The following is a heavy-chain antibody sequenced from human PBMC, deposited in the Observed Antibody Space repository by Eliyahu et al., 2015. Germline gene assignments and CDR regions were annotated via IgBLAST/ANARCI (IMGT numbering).Heavy chain of an antibody. Sequence: EVHLVESGGGLVQPGGSLRXSCAASGFTFSNYWMSWVRQAPGKGLEWVANIKQDGNEIYYVDSVKGRFTISRDNAKNSLYLQMNSLRTEDTAVYYCARETGDFDYWGQGTLVTVSS. CDR1: GFTFSNYW. J-gene: IGHJ4*02. D-gene: IGHD7-27*01. CDR2: IKQDGNEI. V-gene: IGHV3-7*05. CDR3: ARETGDFDY.